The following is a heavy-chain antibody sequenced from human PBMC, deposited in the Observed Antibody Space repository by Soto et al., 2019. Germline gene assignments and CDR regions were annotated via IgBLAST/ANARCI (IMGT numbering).Heavy chain of an antibody. Sequence: SETLALTYVVSGDSISNNNCWSWVRQPPGKGLEWIGEIHHSGITNYNPSLKSRVTISLDKSKNEFSLKVSSVTAADTAVYYCARAGRAVDFDYWGQGALVTSPQ. CDR1: GDSISNNNC. D-gene: IGHD6-19*01. V-gene: IGHV4-4*02. CDR3: ARAGRAVDFDY. J-gene: IGHJ4*02. CDR2: IHHSGIT.